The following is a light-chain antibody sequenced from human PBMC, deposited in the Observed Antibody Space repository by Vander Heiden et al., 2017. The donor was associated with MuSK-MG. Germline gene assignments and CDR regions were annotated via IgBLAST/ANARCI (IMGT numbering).Light chain of an antibody. V-gene: IGLV2-8*01. Sequence: QSALTQPPSASGSPGQSVTISCTGTSSDVGAYNDVSWYQQHPGNVHNLMVDEVSKRPAEVPDRFSGSKSGNTAALTVSGLQAEDEDDYCCSSLAGSNNVFGTGTKFTVL. CDR1: SSDVGAYND. CDR2: EVS. CDR3: SSLAGSNNV. J-gene: IGLJ1*01.